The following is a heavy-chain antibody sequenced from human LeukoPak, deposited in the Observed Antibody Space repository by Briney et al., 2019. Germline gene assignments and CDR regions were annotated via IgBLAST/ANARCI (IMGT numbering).Heavy chain of an antibody. Sequence: GGSLRLSCAASGFTFSSYAMHWVRQAPGKGLEYVSAISSNGGSTYYANSVKGRFTISRDNSKNTLYLQMGSLRAEDMAAYYCARGSRYFDWLSGFDYWGQGTLVTVSS. V-gene: IGHV3-64*01. CDR3: ARGSRYFDWLSGFDY. CDR2: ISSNGGST. D-gene: IGHD3-9*01. J-gene: IGHJ4*02. CDR1: GFTFSSYA.